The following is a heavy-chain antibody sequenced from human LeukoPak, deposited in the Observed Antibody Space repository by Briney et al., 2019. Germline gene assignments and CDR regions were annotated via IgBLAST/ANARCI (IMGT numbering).Heavy chain of an antibody. CDR3: AKEARLGRTAPVALDS. V-gene: IGHV3-53*01. CDR1: GFTIATKY. Sequence: GGSLRLSCAASGFTIATKYVNWVRQAPGKGLEWVSIIYNGATTYYADSVRGRFTISRDTSKNTVSLQMNSLRAEDTAVYYCAKEARLGRTAPVALDSWGQGTRITVSP. J-gene: IGHJ4*02. CDR2: IYNGATT. D-gene: IGHD2-2*01.